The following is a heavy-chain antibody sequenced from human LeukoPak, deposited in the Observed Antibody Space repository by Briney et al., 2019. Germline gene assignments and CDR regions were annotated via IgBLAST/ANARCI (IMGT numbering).Heavy chain of an antibody. CDR2: ISSDGSNK. CDR1: GFTFSNYA. D-gene: IGHD1-26*01. Sequence: TGGSLRLSCAASGFTFSNYAMHWVRQAPGKGLEWVAVISSDGSNKYYADSMKGRFTISRDNSKNTLYLQMNSLRAEDTAVYYCANSGDTDYWGQGTLVTVSS. V-gene: IGHV3-30*04. CDR3: ANSGDTDY. J-gene: IGHJ4*02.